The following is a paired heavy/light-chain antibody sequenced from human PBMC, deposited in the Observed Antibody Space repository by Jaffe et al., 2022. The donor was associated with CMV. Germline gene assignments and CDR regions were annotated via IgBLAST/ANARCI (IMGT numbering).Light chain of an antibody. CDR1: SSDIGASNS. Sequence: QSALTQPASVSGSLGHSITISCSGTSSDIGASNSVSWFQQHPGKAPKLMVYEVNNRPSGISNRFSGSKSGNTASLTISGLQAEDEADYYCTSFTRYKTWVFGGGTRLTVL. V-gene: IGLV2-14*03. CDR2: EVN. CDR3: TSFTRYKTWV. J-gene: IGLJ3*02.
Heavy chain of an antibody. CDR1: GFTFSTYW. V-gene: IGHV3-74*01. CDR2: INEDGSDT. D-gene: IGHD2-2*02. J-gene: IGHJ4*02. CDR3: ASDLRIPPDY. Sequence: VYLVESGGGLIQPGGSLRLSCAASGFTFSTYWMNWVRQAPGTGLMWLSHINEDGSDTNYADSVQGRFTISRDNARNTLYLQMNSLRIEDTGVYYCASDLRIPPDYWGQGALVTVSS.